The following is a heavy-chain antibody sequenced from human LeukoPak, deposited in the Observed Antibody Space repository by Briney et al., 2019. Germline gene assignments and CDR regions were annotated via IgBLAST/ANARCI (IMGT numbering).Heavy chain of an antibody. CDR2: INHRGST. V-gene: IGHV4-34*01. CDR1: GGSLSGYY. Sequence: SDTLSLTCGVYGGSLSGYYWSWFRQPPGKGLEWIGEINHRGSTNYNPSLKCRVTMSVDTSNNQFYLKVNSVTAADTAVYYCQGLGYWGQGTLVTVSS. J-gene: IGHJ4*02. CDR3: QGLGY.